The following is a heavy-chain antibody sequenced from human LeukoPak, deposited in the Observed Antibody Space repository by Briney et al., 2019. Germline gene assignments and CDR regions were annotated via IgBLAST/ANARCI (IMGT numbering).Heavy chain of an antibody. J-gene: IGHJ4*02. CDR1: GFTFSNYG. CDR3: AKDGLLLWGSYSDS. V-gene: IGHV3-23*01. D-gene: IGHD3-16*01. CDR2: INPGGGT. Sequence: GGSLRLSCVPSGFTFSNYGMSWVRQAPRKGLEWVSGINPGGGTRYADSMKGRFTISRDNSKNTLYLQMSSLRAEDTALYFCAKDGLLLWGSYSDSWGQGTLVTVSS.